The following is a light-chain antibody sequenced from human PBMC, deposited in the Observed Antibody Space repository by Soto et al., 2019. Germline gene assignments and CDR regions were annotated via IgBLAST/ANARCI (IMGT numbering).Light chain of an antibody. CDR1: SSDVGGYIF. V-gene: IGLV2-14*01. CDR3: SSYTGRSTWV. J-gene: IGLJ3*02. Sequence: QSALTQPASVSGSPGHSITISCTGTSSDVGGYIFVSWYQQHPGKAPKLLIYEVTRRPSGVSDRFSGSKSGNTASLTISGLQAEDEADYYCSSYTGRSTWVFGGGTMLTVL. CDR2: EVT.